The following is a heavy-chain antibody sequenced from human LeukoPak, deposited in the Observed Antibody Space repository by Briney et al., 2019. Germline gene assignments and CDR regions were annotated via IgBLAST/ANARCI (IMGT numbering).Heavy chain of an antibody. D-gene: IGHD3-16*01. CDR3: ARESTPKSRGYVDY. Sequence: PGRSLRPSCAASGFTFSRYGMHWVRQAPGKGPEWAAVISSDGNIKYYIDSVKGRFTISRDNSKSTLYLQMTSLRAEDTALYYCARESTPKSRGYVDYWGQGTLVTVSS. J-gene: IGHJ4*02. V-gene: IGHV3-30*03. CDR2: ISSDGNIK. CDR1: GFTFSRYG.